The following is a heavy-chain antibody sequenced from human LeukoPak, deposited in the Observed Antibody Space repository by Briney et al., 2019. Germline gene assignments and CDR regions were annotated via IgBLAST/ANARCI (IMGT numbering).Heavy chain of an antibody. D-gene: IGHD3-16*01. CDR1: GYTFSTYA. J-gene: IGHJ3*02. CDR2: INTYNGNP. CDR3: AGMGSYGFDI. Sequence: GASVKVSCKASGYTFSTYAMNWVRQAPGQGLEFMGWINTYNGNPTYAQAFTGRFVFSVDTSVSTAYLQISSLKTEDSAVYYCAGMGSYGFDIWGQGTKIIVSS. V-gene: IGHV7-4-1*02.